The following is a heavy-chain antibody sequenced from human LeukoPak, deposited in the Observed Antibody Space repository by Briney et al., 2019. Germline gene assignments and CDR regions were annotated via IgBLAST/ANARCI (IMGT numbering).Heavy chain of an antibody. CDR1: GYTFTGYY. Sequence: GASVKVSCKASGYTFTGYYMHWVRQAPGQGLEWMGWINPNSGGTNYAQKFQGRVTMTRDTSISTAYMELSRLRSNDTAVYYCARDAYYYDSSGYYNYYYYMDVWGKGTTVTISS. V-gene: IGHV1-2*02. CDR3: ARDAYYYDSSGYYNYYYYMDV. CDR2: INPNSGGT. J-gene: IGHJ6*03. D-gene: IGHD3-22*01.